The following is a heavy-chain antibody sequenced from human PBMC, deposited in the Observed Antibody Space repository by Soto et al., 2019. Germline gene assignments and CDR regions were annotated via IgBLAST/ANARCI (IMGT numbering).Heavy chain of an antibody. CDR1: GGSISSYY. D-gene: IGHD3-10*01. V-gene: IGHV4-59*12. CDR2: IYYSGST. CDR3: ARVGITMVRGVIITGHDYYYYYMDV. Sequence: PSETLSLTCTVSGGSISSYYWNWIRQPPGKGLEWIGYIYYSGSTYYNPSLKSRVTISVDTSKNQFSLKLSSVTAADTAVYYCARVGITMVRGVIITGHDYYYYYMDVWGKGTTVTVSS. J-gene: IGHJ6*03.